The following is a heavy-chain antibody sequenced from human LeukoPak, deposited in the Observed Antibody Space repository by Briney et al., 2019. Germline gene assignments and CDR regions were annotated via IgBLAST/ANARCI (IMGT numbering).Heavy chain of an antibody. Sequence: GASVKVSCKASGYTFTCYYMHWVRQAPGQGLEWMGWINPNSGGTNYAQKFQGRVTMTRDTSISTAYMELSRLRSDDTAVYYCARDRGVDYCSGGSCSHYYYYMDVWGKGTTVTISS. D-gene: IGHD2-15*01. CDR2: INPNSGGT. CDR1: GYTFTCYY. J-gene: IGHJ6*03. CDR3: ARDRGVDYCSGGSCSHYYYYMDV. V-gene: IGHV1-2*02.